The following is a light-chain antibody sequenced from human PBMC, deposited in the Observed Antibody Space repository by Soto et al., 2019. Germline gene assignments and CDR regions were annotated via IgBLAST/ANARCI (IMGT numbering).Light chain of an antibody. J-gene: IGKJ3*01. CDR3: QQYNNWPGT. V-gene: IGKV3-15*01. CDR1: QSVSSN. CDR2: GAS. Sequence: EIVMTQSPATLSVSPGERATLSCRASQSVSSNLAWYQQKRGQAPRLLIYGASTRATGIPARFSGSGSGTEFTLTISSLQSEDFAVYYCQQYNNWPGTFGPGTKVDIK.